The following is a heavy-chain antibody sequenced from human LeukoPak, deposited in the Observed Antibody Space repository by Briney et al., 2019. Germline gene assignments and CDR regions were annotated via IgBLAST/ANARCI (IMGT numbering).Heavy chain of an antibody. D-gene: IGHD3-9*01. CDR3: ARGPLPPNLRYFDWPPPSI. V-gene: IGHV4-39*07. Sequence: SETLSLTYTVSGGSISSSSYYWGWIRQPPGKGLEWIGSIYYSGSTYYNPSLKSRVTISVDTSKNQFSLKLSSVTAADTAVYYCARGPLPPNLRYFDWPPPSIWGQGTMVTVSS. J-gene: IGHJ3*02. CDR2: IYYSGST. CDR1: GGSISSSSYY.